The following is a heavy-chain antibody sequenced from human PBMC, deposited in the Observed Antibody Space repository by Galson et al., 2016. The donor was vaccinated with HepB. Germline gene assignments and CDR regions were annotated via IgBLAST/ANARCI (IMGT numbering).Heavy chain of an antibody. CDR1: GGSFSGHY. J-gene: IGHJ3*02. Sequence: SETLSLTCAVYGGSFSGHYWSWIRQPPGKGLEWIGEINHSGSTNYNPSLKSRVTISVDTSKNQFSLKLNSVTAADTAVYYCERVFGILMKVVVIRDALDIWGQGTMVTVSS. V-gene: IGHV4-34*01. CDR2: INHSGST. D-gene: IGHD3-22*01. CDR3: ERVFGILMKVVVIRDALDI.